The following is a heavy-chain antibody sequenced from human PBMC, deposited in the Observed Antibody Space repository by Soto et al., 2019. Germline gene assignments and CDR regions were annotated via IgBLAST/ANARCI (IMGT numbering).Heavy chain of an antibody. Sequence: LRLSFAASGFTFISYAISWVRQAPGKGLEWVSAISGRGAGTYYADSVKGRFTIFRDNSKNTLYLQMNSLRREDTAVYYCAKRQGQAWSRDYFYYYGMDVWGLGTTVTVSS. V-gene: IGHV3-23*01. CDR2: ISGRGAGT. J-gene: IGHJ6*02. CDR3: AKRQGQAWSRDYFYYYGMDV. D-gene: IGHD1-26*01. CDR1: GFTFISYA.